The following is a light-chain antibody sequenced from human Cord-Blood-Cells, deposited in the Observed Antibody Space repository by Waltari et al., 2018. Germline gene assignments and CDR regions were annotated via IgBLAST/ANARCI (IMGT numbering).Light chain of an antibody. CDR3: CSYAGSVV. CDR1: SSDVGSYNL. V-gene: IGLV2-23*01. CDR2: EGS. Sequence: QSALTQPASVSGSPGKSLTISCPGTSSDVGSYNLVSWYQQHPGKAPKLMIYEGSKRPSGVSNRFSGSKSGNTASLTISGLQAEDEADYYCCSYAGSVVFGGGTKLTVL. J-gene: IGLJ2*01.